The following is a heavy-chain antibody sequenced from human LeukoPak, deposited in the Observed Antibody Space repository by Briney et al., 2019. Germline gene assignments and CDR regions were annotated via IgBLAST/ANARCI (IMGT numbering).Heavy chain of an antibody. CDR2: ISGSGGST. CDR1: GFTFSSYA. J-gene: IGHJ4*02. V-gene: IGHV3-23*01. D-gene: IGHD3-22*01. CDR3: AKTPDKYYYDSSGYREAYFDY. Sequence: GGSLRLSCAASGFTFSSYAMSWVRQAPGKGLEWVSAISGSGGSTYYAGSVKGRFTISRDNSKNTLYLQMNSLRAEDTAVYYCAKTPDKYYYDSSGYREAYFDYWCQGTPVTVSS.